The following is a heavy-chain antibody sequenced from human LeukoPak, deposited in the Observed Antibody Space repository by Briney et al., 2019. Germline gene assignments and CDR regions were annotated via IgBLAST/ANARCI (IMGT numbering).Heavy chain of an antibody. D-gene: IGHD6-13*01. J-gene: IGHJ4*02. CDR1: GYSISSGYY. V-gene: IGHV4-38-2*01. Sequence: SETLSLTCAVSGYSISSGYYWGWIRPPPGKGLEWIGIIYHSGSTYYNPSLKSRVTISVDTPKNQFSLKLSSVTAADTAVYYCARSEREQYSSSWYGYWGQGTLVTVSS. CDR3: ARSEREQYSSSWYGY. CDR2: IYHSGST.